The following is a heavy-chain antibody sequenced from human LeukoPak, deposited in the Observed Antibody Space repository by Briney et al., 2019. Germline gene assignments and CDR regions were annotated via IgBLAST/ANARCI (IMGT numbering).Heavy chain of an antibody. J-gene: IGHJ3*01. V-gene: IGHV4-39*01. CDR3: AKAGVRYSDSSALYAFDF. Sequence: SETLSLTCTVSGGSISSASYFWGWIRQPPGKGLEWVGTLYYSGSTYYSASLKSRVTMSGDTSRNQFSLRLSSVNAADTAVYYCAKAGVRYSDSSALYAFDFWGPGTMVTVSS. D-gene: IGHD3-22*01. CDR1: GGSISSASYF. CDR2: LYYSGST.